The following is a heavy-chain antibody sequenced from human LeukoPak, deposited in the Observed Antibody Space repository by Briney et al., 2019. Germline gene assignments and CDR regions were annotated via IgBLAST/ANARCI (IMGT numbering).Heavy chain of an antibody. CDR2: VSGSGAST. D-gene: IGHD2/OR15-2a*01. V-gene: IGHV3-23*01. J-gene: IGHJ4*02. CDR1: GFTFSTYA. Sequence: QPGGSLRLSCAASGFTFSTYAMIWVRQAPGKGLEWVSLVSGSGASTYYADSVKGRFTISRDNSKNTLYLQMNSLRAEDTAVYYCAKGGRTILANSYFDYWGQGTLVTVSS. CDR3: AKGGRTILANSYFDY.